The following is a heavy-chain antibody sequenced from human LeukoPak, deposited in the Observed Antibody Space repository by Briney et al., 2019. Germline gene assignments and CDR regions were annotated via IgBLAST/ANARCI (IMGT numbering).Heavy chain of an antibody. D-gene: IGHD6-13*01. Sequence: GASVKVSCKASGYTFTGYYMHWVRQAPGQGLEWMGWISAYNGNTNYAQKLQGRVTMTTDTSTSTAYMELRSLRSEDTAVYYCARGRGSSSWYSMESYYYYMDVWGKGTTVTVSS. CDR1: GYTFTGYY. V-gene: IGHV1-18*04. CDR2: ISAYNGNT. CDR3: ARGRGSSSWYSMESYYYYMDV. J-gene: IGHJ6*03.